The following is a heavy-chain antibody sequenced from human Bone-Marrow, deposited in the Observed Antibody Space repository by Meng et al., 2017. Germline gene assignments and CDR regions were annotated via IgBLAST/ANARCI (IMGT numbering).Heavy chain of an antibody. D-gene: IGHD6-19*01. CDR1: GFTFDDHA. CDR3: ARGFHGGAAVAKP. J-gene: IGHJ5*02. Sequence: SLKISCAASGFTFDDHAMHWVRQAPGKGLEWVSGISWNSGSIAYADSVKGRFTISRDNAKNSLYLQMNSLRAEDTAVYYCARGFHGGAAVAKPWGQGTLVTVSS. CDR2: ISWNSGSI. V-gene: IGHV3-9*01.